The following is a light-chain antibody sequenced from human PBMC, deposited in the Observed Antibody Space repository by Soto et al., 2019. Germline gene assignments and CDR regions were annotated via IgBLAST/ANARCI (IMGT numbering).Light chain of an antibody. V-gene: IGKV4-1*01. J-gene: IGKJ1*01. CDR2: WAT. CDR1: QSVLYSSNNKNY. CDR3: QQDNSTHRT. Sequence: DIVMTQSPDSLAVSLGERATISCKSSQSVLYSSNNKNYLAWYQQKPGHPPKLLIYWATSGESRVPDRYSGSGFEIEFTITISSLQAEDVGVYDCQQDNSTHRTFGQGTKVETK.